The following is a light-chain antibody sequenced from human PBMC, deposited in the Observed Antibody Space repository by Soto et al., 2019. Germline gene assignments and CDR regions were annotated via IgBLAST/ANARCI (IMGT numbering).Light chain of an antibody. J-gene: IGLJ2*01. V-gene: IGLV2-8*01. CDR3: SSYAGSNNLV. Sequence: QSALTQPPSASGSPGQSVTISCTGTSSDVGGYNYVSWYQQHPGKAPKLMIYEVSKRPSGVPDRFSGSKSGNTASLTVSGLQAEDEVDYYCSSYAGSNNLVFGGGTKLTVL. CDR1: SSDVGGYNY. CDR2: EVS.